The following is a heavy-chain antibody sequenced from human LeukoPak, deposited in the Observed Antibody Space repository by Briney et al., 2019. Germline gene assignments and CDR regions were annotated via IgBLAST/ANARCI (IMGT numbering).Heavy chain of an antibody. D-gene: IGHD6-6*01. CDR1: GYTFTGYY. J-gene: IGHJ6*04. V-gene: IGHV1-2*02. CDR3: ARTTYSSSSTVVDV. CDR2: INPNSGGT. Sequence: ASVEVSCKASGYTFTGYYMHWVRQAPGQGLEWMGWINPNSGGTNYAQKFQGRVTMTRDTSISTAYTELSRLRSDDTAVYYCARTTYSSSSTVVDVWGKGTTVTVSS.